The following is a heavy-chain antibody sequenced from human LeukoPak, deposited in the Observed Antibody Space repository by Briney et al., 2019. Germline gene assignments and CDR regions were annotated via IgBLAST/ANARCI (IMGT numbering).Heavy chain of an antibody. Sequence: GGSLRLSCATSGFNFSRYWINWVRQAPGKGLEWVANIKEDGNEKFYLDSVKGRFAISRDTAEKSVHLQMNSLRAEDTAVYYCARSKRVWFGVGGAFDIWGQGTMVTVSS. CDR1: GFNFSRYW. CDR3: ARSKRVWFGVGGAFDI. CDR2: IKEDGNEK. J-gene: IGHJ3*02. D-gene: IGHD3-10*01. V-gene: IGHV3-7*01.